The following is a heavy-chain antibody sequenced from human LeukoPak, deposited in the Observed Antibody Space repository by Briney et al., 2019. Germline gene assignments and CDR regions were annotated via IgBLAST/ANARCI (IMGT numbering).Heavy chain of an antibody. J-gene: IGHJ4*02. CDR3: AKGVDYYGSGSYLDL. CDR1: GFTFSNYA. V-gene: IGHV3-23*01. D-gene: IGHD3-10*01. CDR2: ITGGGGST. Sequence: QAGGSLRLSCAASGFTFSNYAVSWVRGAPGMGLECVSAITGGGGSTYYADSVKGRFTISRDDSKSTLYLQMNSLSLEDTAEYYCAKGVDYYGSGSYLDLWGQGTLVTVSS.